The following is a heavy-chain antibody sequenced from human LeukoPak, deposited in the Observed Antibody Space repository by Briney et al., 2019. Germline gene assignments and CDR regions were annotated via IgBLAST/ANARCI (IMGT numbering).Heavy chain of an antibody. CDR1: GGSISSFY. J-gene: IGHJ4*02. V-gene: IGHV4-59*12. CDR2: IDYSGSA. Sequence: SETLSLTCTVSGGSISSFYWSWIRQPPGKGLEWIGYIDYSGSAKYNPSLKSRVTISLETSKSQFSLKLSSVTAADTAVYFCAAHYPGYCSGGSCYASYWGQGTLVTVSS. CDR3: AAHYPGYCSGGSCYASY. D-gene: IGHD2-15*01.